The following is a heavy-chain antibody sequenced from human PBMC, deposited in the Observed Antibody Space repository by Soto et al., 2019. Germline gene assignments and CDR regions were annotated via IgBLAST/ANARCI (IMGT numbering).Heavy chain of an antibody. CDR2: ISYDGSNK. V-gene: IGHV3-30*18. CDR3: AKDKVPVVVTTPFDY. J-gene: IGHJ4*02. D-gene: IGHD2-21*02. CDR1: GFTFSSDG. Sequence: QVQLVESGGGVVQPGRSLRLSCAASGFTFSSDGMHWVRQSPGKGLEWVAVISYDGSNKYYAYSVKGLFTVSRDKSKNTLYLQVNSLRAEDTALYYCAKDKVPVVVTTPFDYWGQGTLVTVSS.